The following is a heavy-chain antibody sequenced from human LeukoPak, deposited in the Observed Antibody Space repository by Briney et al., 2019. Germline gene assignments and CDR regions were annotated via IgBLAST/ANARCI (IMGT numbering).Heavy chain of an antibody. CDR3: ARGTMTTVTY. J-gene: IGHJ4*02. CDR2: IYTSGST. CDR1: GASITGYY. Sequence: SETLSLTCSVSGASITGYYWSWIRQPAGKGLEWIGRIYTSGSTDYNPSLRSRVTISVDTSKNQFSLKLSSVTAADTAVYYCARGTMTTVTYWGQGTLVTVSS. D-gene: IGHD4-17*01. V-gene: IGHV4-4*07.